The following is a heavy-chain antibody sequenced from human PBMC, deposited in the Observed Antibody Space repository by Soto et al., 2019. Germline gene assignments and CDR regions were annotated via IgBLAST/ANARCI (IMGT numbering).Heavy chain of an antibody. V-gene: IGHV1-69*12. CDR1: GGTFSSYA. J-gene: IGHJ6*02. Sequence: QVQLVQSGAEVKKPESSVKVSCKASGGTFSSYAISWVRQAPGQGLEWMGGIIPIFGTANYAQKFQGRVTITADESTSTAYMELSSLRSEDTALYYCARDIVLVPAAMYYYFGMDVWGQGTTVTVSS. CDR3: ARDIVLVPAAMYYYFGMDV. D-gene: IGHD2-2*01. CDR2: IIPIFGTA.